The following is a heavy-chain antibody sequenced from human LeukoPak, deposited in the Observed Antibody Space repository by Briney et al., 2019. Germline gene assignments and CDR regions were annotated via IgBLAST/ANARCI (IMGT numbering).Heavy chain of an antibody. V-gene: IGHV3-48*01. CDR3: ARTYGSGSLDY. CDR2: IRSSSSVI. Sequence: GGSLRLSCAASGFIFSSYGMNWVRQAPGKGLEWISYIRSSSSVIYYADSVKGGFTISRDNAKNSLYLQMNSLRAEDTAVYYCARTYGSGSLDYWGQGTLVTVSS. J-gene: IGHJ4*02. D-gene: IGHD2-15*01. CDR1: GFIFSSYG.